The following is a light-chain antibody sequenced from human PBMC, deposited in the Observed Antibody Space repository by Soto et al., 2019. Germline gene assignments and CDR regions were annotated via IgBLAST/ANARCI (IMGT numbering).Light chain of an antibody. CDR3: CSYAGSYTGV. Sequence: HSALTQPRSVSGSPGQSVTISCTGTSSDVGAYNYVSWYQHHPGKAPKFMIYDVSKRPSGVPDRFSGSKSGNTASLTISGLQAEDEADYYCCSYAGSYTGVFGTGTKLTVL. CDR2: DVS. J-gene: IGLJ1*01. CDR1: SSDVGAYNY. V-gene: IGLV2-11*01.